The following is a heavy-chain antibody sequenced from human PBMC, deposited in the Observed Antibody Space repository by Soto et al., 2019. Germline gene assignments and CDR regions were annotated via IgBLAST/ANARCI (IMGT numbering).Heavy chain of an antibody. CDR2: INPKTGTT. CDR3: ARVFYGDYVGYYYYGMDV. D-gene: IGHD4-17*01. CDR1: GYTFTNYY. J-gene: IGHJ6*02. V-gene: IGHV1-2*06. Sequence: ASVKVSCKASGYTFTNYYIHWVRQAPGQGLEWVGLINPKTGTTNDAPKFQGRVTMTSDTSPSTAYMELSSLRSEDTAVFYCARVFYGDYVGYYYYGMDVWGQGTTVTVS.